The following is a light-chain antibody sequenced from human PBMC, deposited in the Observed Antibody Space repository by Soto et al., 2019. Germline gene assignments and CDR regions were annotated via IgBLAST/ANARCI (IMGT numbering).Light chain of an antibody. CDR2: AAS. CDR3: QRLHSFPLYT. Sequence: DIQLTQSPSFLSASVGDRVTITCRASQGISTYLAWYQQKAGKAPKLLIYAASTLQRGVPSRFSGSGSGTEFTLTISSLQPEDFATYYCQRLHSFPLYTFGQGTKLETK. CDR1: QGISTY. V-gene: IGKV1-9*01. J-gene: IGKJ2*01.